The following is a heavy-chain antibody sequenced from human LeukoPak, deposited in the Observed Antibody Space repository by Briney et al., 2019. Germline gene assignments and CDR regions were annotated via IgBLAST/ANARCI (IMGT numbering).Heavy chain of an antibody. CDR3: VRDIGRVVDY. D-gene: IGHD3-16*02. CDR2: ISSGSSYI. Sequence: GGSLRLSCAASGFTLSSYSMNWVRQAPGKGLEWVSAISSGSSYIYYADAVKGRFTISRDNAKNSLYLQMNSLRADDTAVYYCVRDIGRVVDYWGQGTLVTVSS. CDR1: GFTLSSYS. V-gene: IGHV3-21*01. J-gene: IGHJ4*02.